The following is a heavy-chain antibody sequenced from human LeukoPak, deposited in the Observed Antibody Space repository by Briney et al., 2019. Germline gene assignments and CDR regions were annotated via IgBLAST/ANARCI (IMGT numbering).Heavy chain of an antibody. J-gene: IGHJ4*02. CDR2: MFYSGST. Sequence: PSETLSLTCTVSGGSISSYYWSWIRQPPGKGLEWIGYMFYSGSTNYNPSLKSRVTISVDTSTNQFSLKLSSVTAPETAVYYWGRGGGVYSGSFLLYFDYRGQGTLVTVSS. D-gene: IGHD1-26*01. CDR3: GRGGGVYSGSFLLYFDY. CDR1: GGSISSYY. V-gene: IGHV4-59*01.